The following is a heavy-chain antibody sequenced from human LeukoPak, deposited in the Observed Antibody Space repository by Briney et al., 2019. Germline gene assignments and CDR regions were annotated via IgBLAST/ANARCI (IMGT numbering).Heavy chain of an antibody. CDR2: IIPIFGTA. CDR1: GGTFSSYA. CDR3: ARAYGDYSSPPTYFDY. Sequence: SVKVSCKASGGTFSSYAISWVRQAPGQGLEWMGGIIPIFGTANYAQKFQGRVTITADESTSTAYMELSSLRSEDTAVYYCARAYGDYSSPPTYFDYWGQGTLVTVSS. V-gene: IGHV1-69*13. D-gene: IGHD4-17*01. J-gene: IGHJ4*02.